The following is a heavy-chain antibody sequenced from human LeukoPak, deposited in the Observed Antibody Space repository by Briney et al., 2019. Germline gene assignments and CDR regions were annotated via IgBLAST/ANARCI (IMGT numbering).Heavy chain of an antibody. Sequence: SETLSLTCAVYGGSFSGYYWSWFRQPPGKGLEWIGEINHSGSTNYNASLKSRLSISEDTSKNHISLKVTSVTAADTAVYYCATGNNTVADYWGQGTLVTVSS. J-gene: IGHJ4*02. D-gene: IGHD1-1*01. CDR2: INHSGST. CDR3: ATGNNTVADY. CDR1: GGSFSGYY. V-gene: IGHV4-34*01.